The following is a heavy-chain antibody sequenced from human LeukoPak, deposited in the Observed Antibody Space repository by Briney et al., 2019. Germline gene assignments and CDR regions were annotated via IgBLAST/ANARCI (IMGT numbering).Heavy chain of an antibody. CDR1: GFTVSSGY. V-gene: IGHV3-53*01. Sequence: GGSLRLSCAVSGFTVSSGYMSWVRQAPGKGLEWVAFVYGDDNTYYADSVKGRFTISRDNSKNAFYLQMINLRADDTAVYYCARGVVGIIPIDHWGQGTLVTVSS. D-gene: IGHD1-26*01. CDR3: ARGVVGIIPIDH. CDR2: VYGDDNT. J-gene: IGHJ4*02.